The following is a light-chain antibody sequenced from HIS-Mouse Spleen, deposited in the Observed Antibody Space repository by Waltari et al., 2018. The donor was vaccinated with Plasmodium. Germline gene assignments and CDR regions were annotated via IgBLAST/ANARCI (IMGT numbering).Light chain of an antibody. Sequence: QSALTQPPSASGSPGQSVTISCTGTSSDVGGYNYVSWYQQPPGKAPKLMIYEVSKRPSGVPVRFSASKSGNTASLSVSGLQAEDEADYYCSSYAGSNNLVFGGGTKLTVL. CDR1: SSDVGGYNY. V-gene: IGLV2-8*01. CDR2: EVS. CDR3: SSYAGSNNLV. J-gene: IGLJ2*01.